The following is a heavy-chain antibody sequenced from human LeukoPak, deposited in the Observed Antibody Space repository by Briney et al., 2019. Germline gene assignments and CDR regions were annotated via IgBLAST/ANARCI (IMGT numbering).Heavy chain of an antibody. V-gene: IGHV3-30-3*01. J-gene: IGHJ4*02. CDR3: ARVDSSGWYWYSFDD. Sequence: QPVRSLRLSCAASGFIFSNYAMHWVRQAPGKGLEWGAIISYDGGNRYYADSVKDRFTISRDNSKSTLYLQMNSLRAEDTAIYYCARVDSSGWYWYSFDDWGQGTLVTVSS. CDR2: ISYDGGNR. CDR1: GFIFSNYA. D-gene: IGHD6-19*01.